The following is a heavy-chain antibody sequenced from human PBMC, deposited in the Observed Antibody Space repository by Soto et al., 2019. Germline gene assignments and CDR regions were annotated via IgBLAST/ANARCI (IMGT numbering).Heavy chain of an antibody. V-gene: IGHV1-18*01. Sequence: ASVEVSCKTSCYTITLYGINWVRQALGQGLEWMGWIKPHNGNTKYAQTLQDRLIMTTDTATSTAYMELRSLRSDDTAVYYCARDLDGSGSYYTDYWSQGTLVTVFS. CDR2: IKPHNGNT. CDR1: CYTITLYG. CDR3: ARDLDGSGSYYTDY. D-gene: IGHD3-10*01. J-gene: IGHJ4*02.